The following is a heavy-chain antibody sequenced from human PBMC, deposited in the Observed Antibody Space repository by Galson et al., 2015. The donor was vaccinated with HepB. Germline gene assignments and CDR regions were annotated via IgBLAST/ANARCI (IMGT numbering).Heavy chain of an antibody. V-gene: IGHV3-15*01. D-gene: IGHD1-7*01. CDR2: IKSKTDGGTT. J-gene: IGHJ4*02. Sequence: SLRLSCAASGFTFNNAWMSWVRQAPGKGLEWVGRIKSKTDGGTTDYAAPVKGRFTISRDDSKNTLYLQMNSLKTEDTAVYYCTTDVTGTTGEDYWGQGTLVTVSS. CDR3: TTDVTGTTGEDY. CDR1: GFTFNNAW.